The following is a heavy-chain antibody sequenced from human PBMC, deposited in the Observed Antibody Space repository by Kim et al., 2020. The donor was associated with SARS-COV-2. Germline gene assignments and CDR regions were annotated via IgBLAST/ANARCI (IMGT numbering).Heavy chain of an antibody. CDR1: GFTFSSYW. J-gene: IGHJ6*02. Sequence: GGSLRLSCAASGFTFSSYWMHWVRQAPGKGLVWVSRINSDGSSTSYADSVKGRFTISRDNAKNTLYLQMNSLRAEDTAVYYCASNGYCSGGSCYLYYYYGMDVWGQGPTVTVSS. CDR3: ASNGYCSGGSCYLYYYYGMDV. CDR2: INSDGSST. D-gene: IGHD2-15*01. V-gene: IGHV3-74*01.